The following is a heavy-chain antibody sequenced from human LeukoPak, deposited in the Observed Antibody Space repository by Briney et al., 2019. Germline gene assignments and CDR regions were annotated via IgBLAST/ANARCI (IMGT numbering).Heavy chain of an antibody. Sequence: SQTLSLTCSVSCVYIWSGVYYWSGIRQHPGKVVEGIRYIGYSASTYYNPPIKSRFTLSVDRSTNEFSLKLSSVTAADTALYYCARGSGGYCSSTSCLGDWFAPWGQGNLVTVTS. CDR2: IGYSAST. CDR3: ARGSGGYCSSTSCLGDWFAP. CDR1: CVYIWSGVYY. D-gene: IGHD2-2*01. V-gene: IGHV4-31*03. J-gene: IGHJ5*02.